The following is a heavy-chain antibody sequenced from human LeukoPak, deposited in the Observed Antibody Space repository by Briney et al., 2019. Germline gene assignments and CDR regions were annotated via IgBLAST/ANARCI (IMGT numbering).Heavy chain of an antibody. CDR2: ISGSGGGT. Sequence: GGSLRLSCAASGFTFSNSAMSWVRQAPGKGLEWVSAISGSGGGTYYADSVKGRFTISRDNSKNTLYVQMNNLRAADTAVYYCAKAAGRGYNYGDYLDYWGQGTLVTVSS. CDR3: AKAAGRGYNYGDYLDY. CDR1: GFTFSNSA. D-gene: IGHD5-18*01. J-gene: IGHJ4*02. V-gene: IGHV3-23*01.